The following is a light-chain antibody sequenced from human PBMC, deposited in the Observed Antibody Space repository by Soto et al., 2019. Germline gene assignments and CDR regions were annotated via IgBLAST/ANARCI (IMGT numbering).Light chain of an antibody. Sequence: EIVLTQSPGTLSLSPGERANLSCRASQSVSSTYLAWYQQKPGQAPRLLIYGASSRATGIPDRFSGSGSGTDFTLTISRLEPEDLAVYYGQQYGSSPPYTFGQGTKREI. V-gene: IGKV3-20*01. J-gene: IGKJ2*01. CDR3: QQYGSSPPYT. CDR2: GAS. CDR1: QSVSSTY.